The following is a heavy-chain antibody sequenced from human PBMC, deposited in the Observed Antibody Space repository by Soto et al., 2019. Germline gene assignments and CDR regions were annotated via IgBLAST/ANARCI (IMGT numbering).Heavy chain of an antibody. V-gene: IGHV4-38-2*01. CDR1: AYSLRRGSY. Sequence: SQTLSRPCPPSAYSLRRGSYWAWIRQPPGKGPEWIASIYHGGTTFYNPSLKSRITISIDTSNNQFSLKLTSVTAADTAVYYCARVHVMVVAGSTFDNWGHGTLVTVSS. J-gene: IGHJ4*01. CDR2: IYHGGTT. D-gene: IGHD6-19*01. CDR3: ARVHVMVVAGSTFDN.